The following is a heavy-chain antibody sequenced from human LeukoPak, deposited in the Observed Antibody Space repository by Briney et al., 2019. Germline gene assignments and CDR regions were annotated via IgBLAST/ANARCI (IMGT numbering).Heavy chain of an antibody. CDR3: ARVRMVAASYFDY. CDR2: IYSGGST. V-gene: IGHV3-66*01. CDR1: GFTVSSNY. D-gene: IGHD2-15*01. Sequence: PGGSLRLSCAASGFTVSSNYMSWVRQAPGKGLEWVSVIYSGGSTYYADSVKGRFTISRDNSKNTLYLQMNSLGAEDTAVYYCARVRMVAASYFDYWGQGTLVTVSS. J-gene: IGHJ4*02.